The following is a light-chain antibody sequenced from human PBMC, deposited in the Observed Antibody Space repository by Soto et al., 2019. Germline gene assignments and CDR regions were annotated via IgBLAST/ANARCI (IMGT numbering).Light chain of an antibody. CDR2: NSD. CDR1: SSNVGNHF. J-gene: IGLJ3*02. Sequence: QSVLTQPPSASGTPGQRVTISCSGSSSNVGNHFVYWYQHLPGTAPRLLIYNSDQRPSRVPDRFSGSKSGASASLAISGLRADDAGDYYRATWDDSLSGRVFGGGTQLTVL. CDR3: ATWDDSLSGRV. V-gene: IGLV1-47*02.